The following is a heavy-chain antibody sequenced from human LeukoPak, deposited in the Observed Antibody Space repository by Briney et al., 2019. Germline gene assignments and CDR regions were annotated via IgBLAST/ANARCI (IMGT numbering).Heavy chain of an antibody. CDR2: IGHFAGDI. D-gene: IGHD1-1*01. CDR3: AREPYTGSMFAY. V-gene: IGHV3-21*01. Sequence: KSGGSLTLSCVATGFTFKSASMSWVRQAPGKGLECGAFIGHFAGDIFYADSVKGRFNISREDANDSVYLQMNSLRVDDTAVYFCAREPYTGSMFAYWGHGTLVTVSS. CDR1: GFTFKSAS. J-gene: IGHJ4*01.